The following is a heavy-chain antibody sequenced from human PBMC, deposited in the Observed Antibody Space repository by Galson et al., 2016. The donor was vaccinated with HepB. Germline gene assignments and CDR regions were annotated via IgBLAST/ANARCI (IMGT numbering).Heavy chain of an antibody. V-gene: IGHV4-34*01. J-gene: IGHJ6*02. CDR3: ARGPGWDLRKHLFYAMDV. CDR2: INLGGKT. Sequence: SETLSLTCSVYDGSFSGYQWSWIRQSPGKGLEWIGEINLGGKTTYNPSLKSRVIISIDTSKNQFSLRVTSVTAADTAVYYCARGPGWDLRKHLFYAMDVWGQGTSVTVSS. CDR1: DGSFSGYQ. D-gene: IGHD6-19*01.